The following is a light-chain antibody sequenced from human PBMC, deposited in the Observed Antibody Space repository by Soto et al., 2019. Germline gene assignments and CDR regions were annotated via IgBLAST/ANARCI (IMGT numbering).Light chain of an antibody. J-gene: IGLJ3*02. CDR2: DVS. CDR1: TSDVGAFNY. V-gene: IGLV2-14*03. CDR3: SSYTTSSTRV. Sequence: QSALTQPASVSGSPGQSITISCTGTTSDVGAFNYVSWYQQHPGKAPKLMIYDVSDRPSGVSNRFSGSKSGSTASLTISGLQADDEADYFCSSYTTSSTRVFGGGTKLTVL.